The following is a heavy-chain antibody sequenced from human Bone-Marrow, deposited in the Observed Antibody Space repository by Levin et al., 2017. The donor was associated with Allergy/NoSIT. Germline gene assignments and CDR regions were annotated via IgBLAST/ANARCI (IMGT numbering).Heavy chain of an antibody. V-gene: IGHV3-30-3*01. CDR1: GFRFDDSA. CDR3: ARDQVGAPLPGPMDV. CDR2: ISSGGSNE. Sequence: GGSLRLSCAASGFRFDDSAMHWIRQAPGKGLDWVAVISSGGSNEYYANSVKGRFTISRDNDKNTLYLQMNSLRTEDTAIYYCARDQVGAPLPGPMDVWGLGTTVTVSS. J-gene: IGHJ6*02. D-gene: IGHD1-26*01.